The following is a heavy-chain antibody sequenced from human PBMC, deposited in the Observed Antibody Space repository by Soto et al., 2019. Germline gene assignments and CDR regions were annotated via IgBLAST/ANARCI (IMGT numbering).Heavy chain of an antibody. J-gene: IGHJ5*02. D-gene: IGHD3-16*01. CDR2: IYYSGST. V-gene: IGHV4-31*03. Sequence: PSETLSLTCTVSGGSISSGAYYWSWIRQHPGRGLEWIGYIYYSGSTYYNPSLKSRVTISVDTSKSQFSLKLSSVTAADTAVYYCARVRSGVGYNWFDPWGQGTLVTVS. CDR1: GGSISSGAYY. CDR3: ARVRSGVGYNWFDP.